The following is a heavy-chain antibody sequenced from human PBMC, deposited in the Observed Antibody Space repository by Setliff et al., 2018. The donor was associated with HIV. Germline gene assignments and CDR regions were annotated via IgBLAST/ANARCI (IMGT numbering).Heavy chain of an antibody. CDR3: ARDTEMVKEGTDY. Sequence: SETLSLTCAVYGGSFSGYYWSWIRQPPGKGLEWIGEINHSGSTNYNPSLKSRVTISVDTSKNQFSLKLSSVTAADTAVYYCARDTEMVKEGTDYWGQGTLVTVSS. J-gene: IGHJ4*02. CDR2: INHSGST. CDR1: GGSFSGYY. D-gene: IGHD5-18*01. V-gene: IGHV4-34*01.